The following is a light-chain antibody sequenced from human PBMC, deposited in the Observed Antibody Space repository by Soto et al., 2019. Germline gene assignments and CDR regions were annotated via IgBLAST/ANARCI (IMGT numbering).Light chain of an antibody. CDR3: LPYYDYWT. J-gene: IGKJ1*01. V-gene: IGKV1-5*01. CDR1: QSISGW. Sequence: IRMTQYKYTQSASIGDRVTITCRASQSISGWLAWYQQKPGKAPTLLNYDSSTLESGVPSRFSGSGSGTEFTLSISSLQPDDIAAYFSLPYYDYWTFGHGTNVDVK. CDR2: DSS.